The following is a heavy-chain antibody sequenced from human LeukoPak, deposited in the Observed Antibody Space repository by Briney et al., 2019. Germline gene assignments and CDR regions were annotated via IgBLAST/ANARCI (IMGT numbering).Heavy chain of an antibody. CDR2: IIPIFGTA. V-gene: IGHV1-69*01. CDR1: GGTFSSYA. J-gene: IGHJ6*04. D-gene: IGHD3-10*01. Sequence: SVTVSCKASGGTFSSYAISWVRRAPGQGLEWMGGIIPIFGTANYAQKFQGRVTITADESTSTAYMELSSLRSEDTAVYYCASPTRPTMVRGVTPMWYYYYGIDVWGKGTTVTVSS. CDR3: ASPTRPTMVRGVTPMWYYYYGIDV.